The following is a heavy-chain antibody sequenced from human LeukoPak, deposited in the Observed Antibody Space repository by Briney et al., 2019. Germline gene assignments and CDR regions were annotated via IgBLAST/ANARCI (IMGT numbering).Heavy chain of an antibody. D-gene: IGHD4-17*01. CDR3: ARLGRGTSDYALYYYYYYYMDV. CDR2: INHSGST. J-gene: IGHJ6*03. CDR1: GGSFSGYY. Sequence: PSETLSLTCAVYGGSFSGYYWSWIRQPPGKGLEWIGEINHSGSTNYNPSLKSRVTISVDTSKNQFSLKLSSVTAADTAVYYCARLGRGTSDYALYYYYYYYMDVWGKGTTVTISS. V-gene: IGHV4-34*01.